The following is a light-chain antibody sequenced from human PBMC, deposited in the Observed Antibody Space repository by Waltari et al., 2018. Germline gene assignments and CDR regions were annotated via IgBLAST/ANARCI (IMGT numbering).Light chain of an antibody. CDR1: QSVSSY. V-gene: IGKV3-20*01. J-gene: IGKJ3*01. CDR3: QQYASSFT. Sequence: DIVLTQSPGTLSLSPGERATLSCRASQSVSSYLAWYQQKPGQAPRLLIYGASSRPTGIPDSVSGSRSGTDFTLTISRLEPEDFAVYYCQQYASSFTLGPGTKVDI. CDR2: GAS.